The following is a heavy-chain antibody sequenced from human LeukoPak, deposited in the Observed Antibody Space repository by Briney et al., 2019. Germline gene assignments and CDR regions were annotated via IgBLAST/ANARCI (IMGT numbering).Heavy chain of an antibody. CDR1: GFTFRNYG. V-gene: IGHV3-30*18. CDR2: ISYDGNNK. J-gene: IGHJ5*02. Sequence: GGSLRLSCAASGFTFRNYGMHWVRQAPGKGLEWVAVISYDGNNKYYADSVKGRFTISRDNSKNTLYLQMNSLRPEDTAAYHCAQLTVSSRYDSNGYFNAWGQGTLVTVSS. CDR3: AQLTVSSRYDSNGYFNA. D-gene: IGHD3-22*01.